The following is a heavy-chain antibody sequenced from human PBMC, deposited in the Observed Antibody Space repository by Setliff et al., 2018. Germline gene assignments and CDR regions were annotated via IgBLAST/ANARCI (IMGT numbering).Heavy chain of an antibody. J-gene: IGHJ6*02. CDR2: IISLFGTV. D-gene: IGHD3-22*01. V-gene: IGHV1-69*13. CDR1: GNTFSRYA. CDR3: AREGYHSGNNGLIYYDHYTMDV. Sequence: ASVKVSCKASGNTFSRYAISWVRQAPGQGLEWMGVIISLFGTVNYAQKLQGRVSITADESTTGIYMEVSRLRSEDTAVYWCAREGYHSGNNGLIYYDHYTMDVWGQGTTVTVSS.